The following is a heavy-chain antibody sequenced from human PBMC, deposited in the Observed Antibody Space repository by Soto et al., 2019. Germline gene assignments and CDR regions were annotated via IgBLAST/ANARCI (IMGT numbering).Heavy chain of an antibody. D-gene: IGHD3-10*01. CDR1: GYTFTGYY. CDR3: ARAFLYNLDGANY. CDR2: INPNSGGT. Sequence: AASVKVSCKASGYTFTGYYMHWVRQAPGQGLEWMGWINPNSGGTNYAQKFQGRVTMTRDTSISTAYMELSRLRSDDTAVYYCARAFLYNLDGANYWGQGTLVTVSS. J-gene: IGHJ4*02. V-gene: IGHV1-2*02.